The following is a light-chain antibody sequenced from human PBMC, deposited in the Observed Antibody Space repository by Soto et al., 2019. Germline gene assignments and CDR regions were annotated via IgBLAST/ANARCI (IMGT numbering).Light chain of an antibody. Sequence: QSVLTQTPSVSGAPGQRVTISCTGSSSNIGAGYDVHWYQQLPGTAPKLLIYGNSNRPSGVPDRFSGSKSGTSASLAITGLQAEDEADYYCQSYASSLSRVFGGGTKLTVL. CDR3: QSYASSLSRV. CDR1: SSNIGAGYD. V-gene: IGLV1-40*01. CDR2: GNS. J-gene: IGLJ2*01.